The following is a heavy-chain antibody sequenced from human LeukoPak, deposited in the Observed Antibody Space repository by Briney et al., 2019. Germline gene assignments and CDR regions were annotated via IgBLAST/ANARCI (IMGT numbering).Heavy chain of an antibody. J-gene: IGHJ4*02. V-gene: IGHV1-2*02. CDR1: GYTFTGYY. CDR3: ARGGSSSWYSSGSY. D-gene: IGHD6-13*01. Sequence: GASVKVSCKASGYTFTGYYMHRVRQAPGQGLEWMGWINPNSGGTNYAQKFQGRVTMTRDTSISTAYMELSRLRSDDTAVYYCARGGSSSWYSSGSYWGQGTLVTVSS. CDR2: INPNSGGT.